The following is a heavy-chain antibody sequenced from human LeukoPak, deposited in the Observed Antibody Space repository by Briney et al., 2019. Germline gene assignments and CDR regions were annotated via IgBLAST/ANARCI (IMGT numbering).Heavy chain of an antibody. V-gene: IGHV5-51*01. CDR2: IYPGDSEP. D-gene: IGHD6-13*01. CDR3: VRHGLGSSWFGFDY. CDR1: GYTFTTYW. J-gene: IGHJ4*02. Sequence: GASLKISCKGSGYTFTTYWIGWVRQMPGKGLEGMGIIYPGDSEPRYSPSFQGQVTISADTSIRPAYLQWSSLKASDSAMYYCVRHGLGSSWFGFDYWGQGTLVTVSS.